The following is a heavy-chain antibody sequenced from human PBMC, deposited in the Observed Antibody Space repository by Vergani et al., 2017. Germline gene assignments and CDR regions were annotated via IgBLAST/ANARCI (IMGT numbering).Heavy chain of an antibody. D-gene: IGHD2-2*01. J-gene: IGHJ6*02. CDR1: GFTFSSYA. CDR3: AKGVYCSSTSCYEGRGYYYGMGV. Sequence: EVQLLESGGGLVQPGGSLRLSCAASGFTFSSYAMSWVRQVPGKGLEWVSGMSGSGGNTYYANSVKGRFTIARDNSKNTLYLQINSLRADDTAVYYCAKGVYCSSTSCYEGRGYYYGMGVWGQGTTVTFSS. V-gene: IGHV3-23*01. CDR2: MSGSGGNT.